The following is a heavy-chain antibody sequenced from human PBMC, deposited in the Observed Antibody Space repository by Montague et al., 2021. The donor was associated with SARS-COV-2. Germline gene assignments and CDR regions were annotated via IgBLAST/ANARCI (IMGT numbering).Heavy chain of an antibody. Sequence: SLRLSCAASGFTFSSYAMSWVRQAPGKGLEWVSAISGSGGSTYYADSVKGRFTIPRDNSKNTLYLQMNSLRAEDTAVYYCAKDRIVVVVAALFDPWGQGTLVTVSS. CDR2: ISGSGGST. CDR1: GFTFSSYA. J-gene: IGHJ5*02. V-gene: IGHV3-23*01. D-gene: IGHD2-15*01. CDR3: AKDRIVVVVAALFDP.